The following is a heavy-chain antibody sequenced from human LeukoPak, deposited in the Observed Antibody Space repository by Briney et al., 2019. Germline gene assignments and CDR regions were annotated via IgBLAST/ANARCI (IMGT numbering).Heavy chain of an antibody. Sequence: GESLKISCKGSGYSFTSYWISWVRQMPGKGLEWMGRIDPSDSYTNYSPSFEGHVTISADRSTNTAYLQWSSLKASDTAMYYCARQGGATPGYWGQGTLVTVSS. D-gene: IGHD1-26*01. CDR3: ARQGGATPGY. CDR1: GYSFTSYW. V-gene: IGHV5-10-1*01. CDR2: IDPSDSYT. J-gene: IGHJ4*02.